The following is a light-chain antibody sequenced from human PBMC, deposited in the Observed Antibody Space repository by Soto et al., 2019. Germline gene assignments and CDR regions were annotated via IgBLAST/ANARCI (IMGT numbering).Light chain of an antibody. CDR1: SSDIGGYNY. J-gene: IGLJ2*01. CDR2: DVT. CDR3: VSYTIVSTLA. Sequence: QSVLTQPASVSGSPGQSISITCTGTSSDIGGYNYVSWYQQHLGKAPKLITYDVTNRPPGVSNRFSGSKSGNTASLTISGLQADDEADYYCVSYTIVSTLAIGGGTKVTVL. V-gene: IGLV2-14*03.